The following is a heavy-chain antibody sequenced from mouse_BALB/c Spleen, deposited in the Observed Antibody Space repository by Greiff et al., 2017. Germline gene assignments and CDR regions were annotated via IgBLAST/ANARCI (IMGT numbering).Heavy chain of an antibody. CDR3: ARQGTTVDY. Sequence: DVQLVESGGDLVKPGGSLKLSCAASGFTFSSYGMSWVRQTPDKRLEWVATISSGGSYTYYPDSVKGRFTISRDNAKNTLYLQMSSLKSEDTAMYYCARQGTTVDYWGQGTTLTVSS. J-gene: IGHJ2*01. CDR1: GFTFSSYG. D-gene: IGHD1-1*01. V-gene: IGHV5-6*01. CDR2: ISSGGSYT.